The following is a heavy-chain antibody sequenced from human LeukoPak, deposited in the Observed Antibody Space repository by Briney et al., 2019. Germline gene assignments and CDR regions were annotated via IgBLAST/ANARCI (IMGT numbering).Heavy chain of an antibody. J-gene: IGHJ4*02. CDR1: GFTFSSYA. CDR2: ISYDGSNK. D-gene: IGHD5-18*01. V-gene: IGHV3-30*01. Sequence: PGGSLRLSCAASGFTFSSYAMYWVRQAPGKGLEWVAVISYDGSNKYYADSVKGRFTISRDNSKNTLYLQMNSLRAEDTAVYYCARGGLYSYGYSVDYWGQGTLVTVSS. CDR3: ARGGLYSYGYSVDY.